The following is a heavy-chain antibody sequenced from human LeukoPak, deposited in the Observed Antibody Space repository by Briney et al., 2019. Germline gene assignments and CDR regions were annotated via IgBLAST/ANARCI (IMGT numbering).Heavy chain of an antibody. V-gene: IGHV1-2*02. CDR1: GYTFTGYY. J-gene: IGHJ6*03. CDR3: ARDVGDPRYYYYYYMDV. D-gene: IGHD4-17*01. Sequence: VASVKVSCKASGYTFTGYYMHWVRQAPGQGLEWMGWINPNSGGTNYAQKFQGRVTMTRDTSISTIYMELSRLRSDDTAVYYCARDVGDPRYYYYYYMDVWGKGTTVTISS. CDR2: INPNSGGT.